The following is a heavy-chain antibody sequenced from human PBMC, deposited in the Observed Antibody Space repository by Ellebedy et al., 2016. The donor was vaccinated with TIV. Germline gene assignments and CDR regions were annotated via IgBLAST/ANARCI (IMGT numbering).Heavy chain of an antibody. V-gene: IGHV3-53*05. Sequence: GGSLRLXCAASGFTVSSNYMSWVRQAPGKGLEWVSVIYSGGSTYYADSVKGRFTISRDNSENTLYLQMNSLRAEDTAVYYCARDDIVVVVAATRGFDYWGQGTLVTVSS. CDR3: ARDDIVVVVAATRGFDY. CDR1: GFTVSSNY. J-gene: IGHJ4*02. D-gene: IGHD2-15*01. CDR2: IYSGGST.